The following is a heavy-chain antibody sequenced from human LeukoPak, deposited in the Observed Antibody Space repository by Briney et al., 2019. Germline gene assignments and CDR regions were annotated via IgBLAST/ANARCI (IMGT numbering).Heavy chain of an antibody. CDR1: GGSFSGYY. CDR3: ARGGGYDSRAFDI. CDR2: INHSGST. Sequence: SETLSLTCAVYGGSFSGYYWSWIRQPPGKGLEWIGEINHSGSTNYNPSLKSRVTISVDTSKNQFSLKLSSVTAADTAVYYRARGGGYDSRAFDIWGQGTMVTVSS. V-gene: IGHV4-34*01. D-gene: IGHD5-12*01. J-gene: IGHJ3*02.